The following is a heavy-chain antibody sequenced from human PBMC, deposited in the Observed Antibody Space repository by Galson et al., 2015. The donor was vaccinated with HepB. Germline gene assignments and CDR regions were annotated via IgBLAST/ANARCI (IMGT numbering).Heavy chain of an antibody. CDR3: ARDSRYYYDSSGYYYYGMDV. CDR1: GFTFSSYA. J-gene: IGHJ6*02. V-gene: IGHV3-23*01. Sequence: SLRLSCAASGFTFSSYAMSWVRQAPGKGLEWVSAISGSGGSTYYADSVKGRFTISRHNSKNTLYLQMNSLRAEDTAVYYCARDSRYYYDSSGYYYYGMDVWGQGTTVTVSS. CDR2: ISGSGGST. D-gene: IGHD3-22*01.